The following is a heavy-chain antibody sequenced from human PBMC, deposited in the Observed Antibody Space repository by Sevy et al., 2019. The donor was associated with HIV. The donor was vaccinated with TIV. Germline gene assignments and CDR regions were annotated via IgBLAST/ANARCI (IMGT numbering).Heavy chain of an antibody. CDR2: ISFDASNK. Sequence: GGSLRLSCAASGFTFSRYSMHWVLQAPGKGLEWVATISFDASNKHYADSVKGRFTISRDNFQNSLFLQMNSLRPEDTAVYYCALERLSSDVAEYFQNWGHGTLVSVSS. J-gene: IGHJ1*01. CDR3: ALERLSSDVAEYFQN. D-gene: IGHD1-1*01. CDR1: GFTFSRYS. V-gene: IGHV3-30*04.